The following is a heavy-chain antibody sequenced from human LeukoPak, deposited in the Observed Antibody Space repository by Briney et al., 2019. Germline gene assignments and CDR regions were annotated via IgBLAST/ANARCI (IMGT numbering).Heavy chain of an antibody. V-gene: IGHV1-2*02. J-gene: IGHJ4*02. Sequence: ASVKVSCKASGYTFTGYYMHWVRQAPGQGLEWMGWINPNSGGTNYAQRFQGRVTMTRDTSISTAYMELSRLRSDDTAVYYCARDGTARYYGSGSYYTLDYWGQGTLVTVSP. D-gene: IGHD3-10*01. CDR2: INPNSGGT. CDR1: GYTFTGYY. CDR3: ARDGTARYYGSGSYYTLDY.